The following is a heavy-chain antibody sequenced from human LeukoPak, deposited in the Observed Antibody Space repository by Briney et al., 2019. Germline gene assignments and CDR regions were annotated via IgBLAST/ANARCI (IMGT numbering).Heavy chain of an antibody. CDR2: IYSGGST. D-gene: IGHD6-19*01. CDR3: ARDKGQWLGHDAFDI. CDR1: GFTVSSNY. J-gene: IGHJ3*02. V-gene: IGHV3-66*01. Sequence: GGSLRLSCAASGFTVSSNYMSWVRQAPGKGLEWVSVIYSGGSTYYADSVKGRFTISRDNSKNTLYLQMGSLRAEDMAVYYCARDKGQWLGHDAFDIWGQGTMVTVSS.